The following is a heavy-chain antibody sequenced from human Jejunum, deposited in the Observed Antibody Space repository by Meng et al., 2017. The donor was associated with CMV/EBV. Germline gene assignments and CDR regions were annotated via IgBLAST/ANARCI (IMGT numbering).Heavy chain of an antibody. J-gene: IGHJ4*02. Sequence: RLSCAASGFTFSAYWMTWVRQAPGKGLEWVANIRQDASEKFYADSVKGRFTISRDNAKSSLYLQMNSLRGEDTAVYYCGRNRVDHWGQGTLVTVSS. CDR3: GRNRVDH. CDR2: IRQDASEK. V-gene: IGHV3-7*01. D-gene: IGHD3-10*01. CDR1: GFTFSAYW.